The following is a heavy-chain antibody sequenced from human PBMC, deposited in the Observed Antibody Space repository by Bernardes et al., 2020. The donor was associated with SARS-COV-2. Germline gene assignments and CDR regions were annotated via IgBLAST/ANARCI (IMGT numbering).Heavy chain of an antibody. Sequence: GWSLRLSCAASGFTVATYAMSWVRQAPGKGLEWVSGISGSGDTTNYADSVKGRFTISRDTSKNTLYLQMNSLRAGDTAVYYCAKDYCGGDCDFFDYWGQGTLVTVSS. CDR1: GFTVATYA. J-gene: IGHJ4*02. CDR2: ISGSGDTT. V-gene: IGHV3-23*01. CDR3: AKDYCGGDCDFFDY. D-gene: IGHD2-21*02.